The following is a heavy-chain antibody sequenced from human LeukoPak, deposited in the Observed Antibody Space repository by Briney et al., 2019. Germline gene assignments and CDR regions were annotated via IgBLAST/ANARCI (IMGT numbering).Heavy chain of an antibody. V-gene: IGHV4-61*01. CDR3: ARERSDLDAFDI. J-gene: IGHJ3*02. Sequence: MPSETLSLTCTVSGVSVSSGSYYWNWIRQPPGKGLEWIGYIYYSGSTNYNPSLKSRVTISVDTSKNQFSLKLSSVTAADTAVYYCARERSDLDAFDIWGQGTMVTVSS. CDR2: IYYSGST. CDR1: GVSVSSGSYY.